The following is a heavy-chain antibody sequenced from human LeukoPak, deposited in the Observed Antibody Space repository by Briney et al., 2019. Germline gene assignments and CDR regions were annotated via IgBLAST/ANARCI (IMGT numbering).Heavy chain of an antibody. CDR1: GLTFSTYA. J-gene: IGHJ4*02. Sequence: PGGSLRLSCAASGLTFSTYAISWVRQAPGRGLEWVSAISGGGAYTYYADSVKGRFTISGDYSKNTLYLQMNGLRAEDTAVYYCASYPSSSAHSNWGQGTLVTVSS. V-gene: IGHV3-23*01. CDR2: ISGGGAYT. D-gene: IGHD6-6*01. CDR3: ASYPSSSAHSN.